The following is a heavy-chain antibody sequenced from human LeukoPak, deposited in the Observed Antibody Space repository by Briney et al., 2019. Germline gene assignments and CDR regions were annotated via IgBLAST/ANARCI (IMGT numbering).Heavy chain of an antibody. D-gene: IGHD6-13*01. CDR3: ARDGLSIAAAPFDY. V-gene: IGHV4-30-4*01. CDR2: NCCSGST. J-gene: IGHJ4*02. Sequence: SEPLTLTCTVSGGSISSGDYFWSWIRQPPGKVLEWIGYNCCSGSTYYNPAIKSLVTISVDTSKNQFSLKLSSVTAADTAVYYCARDGLSIAAAPFDYWGQGTLVTVSS. CDR1: GGSISSGDYF.